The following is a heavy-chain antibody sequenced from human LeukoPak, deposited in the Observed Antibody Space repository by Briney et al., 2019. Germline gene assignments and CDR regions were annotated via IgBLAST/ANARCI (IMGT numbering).Heavy chain of an antibody. CDR3: ARVKERTKATIPDYFQH. Sequence: GASVKVSCKASGYTFTGYYMHRVRQAPGQGLEWMGWINPDSGGTNYGKNFQGRVTMTRDTSISIVYMEVNRLRSDDTAVYYCARVKERTKATIPDYFQHWGQGTLVTVSS. CDR1: GYTFTGYY. D-gene: IGHD4-17*01. V-gene: IGHV1-2*02. CDR2: INPDSGGT. J-gene: IGHJ1*01.